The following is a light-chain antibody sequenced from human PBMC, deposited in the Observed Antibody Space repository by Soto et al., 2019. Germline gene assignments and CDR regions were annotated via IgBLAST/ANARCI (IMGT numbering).Light chain of an antibody. V-gene: IGKV3-20*01. J-gene: IGKJ4*01. CDR2: PAS. CDR3: HQYAYEPLT. Sequence: EIVLTQSPGTLSLSPGQSVTLSCRASRSVGRDYLAWFQHKPGQAPRLLIHPASTSDAGVPDRFSGSGSGTDSTTTVSRLEAEDFAVYYCHQYAYEPLTFGGGTKLEIK. CDR1: RSVGRDY.